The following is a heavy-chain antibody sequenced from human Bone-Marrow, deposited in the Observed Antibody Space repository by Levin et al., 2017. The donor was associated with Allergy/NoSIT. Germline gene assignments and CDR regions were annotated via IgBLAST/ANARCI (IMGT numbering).Heavy chain of an antibody. Sequence: SETLSLTCAVSGASVSSSDWWSWVRQPPEKGLEWIGEIFHSGNTNYNASLESRVTLSIDKSQNQFYLKMRSVTAADTAVYYCARVLRGYSYGLDSGRGLFDHWGQGILVLVSS. CDR2: IFHSGNT. CDR1: GASVSSSDW. D-gene: IGHD5-18*01. J-gene: IGHJ4*02. V-gene: IGHV4-4*02. CDR3: ARVLRGYSYGLDSGRGLFDH.